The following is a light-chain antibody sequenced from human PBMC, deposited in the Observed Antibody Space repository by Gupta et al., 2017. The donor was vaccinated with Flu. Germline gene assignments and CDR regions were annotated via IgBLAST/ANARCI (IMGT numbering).Light chain of an antibody. CDR3: QHYDNLPYS. CDR1: QDISNY. J-gene: IGKJ2*03. CDR2: GAS. Sequence: DIQMTQSPSSLSASVGDRVTITCQASQDISNYLKWYQQKPGKAPKLLIYGASNLETGVPSRFSGSGSGTDFTFTISSLQPEDIATYYCQHYDNLPYSFGQGTKLEIK. V-gene: IGKV1-33*01.